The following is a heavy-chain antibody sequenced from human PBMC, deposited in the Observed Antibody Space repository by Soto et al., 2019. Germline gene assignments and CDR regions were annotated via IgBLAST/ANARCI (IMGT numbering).Heavy chain of an antibody. D-gene: IGHD1-26*01. CDR3: ARGPPSGSFSLTPRF. J-gene: IGHJ4*02. CDR2: ISGQIAKT. CDR1: GYSFHNYG. Sequence: QVQLVQSGPEVRKPGASVKVSCTASGYSFHNYGIICVRQAPGQGLEWMGWISGQIAKTNFAQKFQGRVSMTTDTSTNTAYMELSSLRYDDTAIYYCARGPPSGSFSLTPRFWGQGSVVTVSS. V-gene: IGHV1-18*04.